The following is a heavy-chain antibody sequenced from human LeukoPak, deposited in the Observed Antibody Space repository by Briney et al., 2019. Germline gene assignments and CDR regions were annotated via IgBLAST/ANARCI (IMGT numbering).Heavy chain of an antibody. J-gene: IGHJ4*02. D-gene: IGHD3-3*01. V-gene: IGHV1-24*01. CDR3: ATQSDFWTTYYYFDY. CDR2: FDPEDGET. Sequence: ASVKVSCKVSGYTLTELSMHWVRQAPGKGLEWMGGFDPEDGETIYAQKFQGRVTMTEDTSTDTAYMELSSLRSEDTAVYYCATQSDFWTTYYYFDYWGQGTLVTVSS. CDR1: GYTLTELS.